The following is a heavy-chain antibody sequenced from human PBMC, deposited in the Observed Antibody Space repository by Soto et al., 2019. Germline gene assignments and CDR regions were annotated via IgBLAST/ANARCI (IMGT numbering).Heavy chain of an antibody. CDR2: IWYDGSNK. Sequence: GGSLRLSCAASGFTFSSYGMHWVRQAPGKGLEWVAVIWYDGSNKYYADSVKGRFTISRDNSKNTLYLQMNSLRAEDTAVYYCARGYCSGGSCYRGAFDIWGQGTMVTVSS. D-gene: IGHD2-15*01. CDR1: GFTFSSYG. J-gene: IGHJ3*02. CDR3: ARGYCSGGSCYRGAFDI. V-gene: IGHV3-33*01.